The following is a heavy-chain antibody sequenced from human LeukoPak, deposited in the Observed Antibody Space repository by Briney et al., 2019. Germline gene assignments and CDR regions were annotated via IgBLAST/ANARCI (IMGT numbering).Heavy chain of an antibody. CDR3: AKPRGGAAPQAFDY. D-gene: IGHD6-6*01. Sequence: GGSLRVSCAASGFTFSSYAMYWVRQSPGKGLEWVAYMSHGGTLEKYADSVKGRFTISRDNSQNTLNLQMNSLRAEDTAVYYCAKPRGGAAPQAFDYWGQGTLVTVSS. CDR1: GFTFSSYA. V-gene: IGHV3-30*02. CDR2: MSHGGTLE. J-gene: IGHJ4*02.